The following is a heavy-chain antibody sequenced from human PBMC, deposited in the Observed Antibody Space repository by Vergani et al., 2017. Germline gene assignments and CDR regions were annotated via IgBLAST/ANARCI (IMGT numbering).Heavy chain of an antibody. Sequence: EVQLLESGGGLVQPGGSLRLSCAASGFTFSSYSMNWVRQAPGKGLEWVSSISSSGSFIDYADSLKGRFTISRDNTKNSLYLDMSSLRAEDTAVYYCVRDVRVSRTWGQGTLVAVSS. CDR1: GFTFSSYS. V-gene: IGHV3-21*06. CDR2: ISSSGSFI. CDR3: VRDVRVSRT. J-gene: IGHJ3*01.